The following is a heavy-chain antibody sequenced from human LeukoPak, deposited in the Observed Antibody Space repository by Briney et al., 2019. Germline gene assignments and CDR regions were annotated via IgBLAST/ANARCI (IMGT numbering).Heavy chain of an antibody. CDR3: ARGVRNYYDSSGYRRVTPDYFDY. CDR2: IYYSGST. J-gene: IGHJ4*02. V-gene: IGHV4-59*01. D-gene: IGHD3-22*01. Sequence: SETLSLTCTVSGGSIGSYYWSWIRQPPGKGLEWIGYIYYSGSTNYNPSLKSRVTISVDTSKNQFSLKLSSVTAAGTAVYYCARGVRNYYDSSGYRRVTPDYFDYWGQGTLVTVSS. CDR1: GGSIGSYY.